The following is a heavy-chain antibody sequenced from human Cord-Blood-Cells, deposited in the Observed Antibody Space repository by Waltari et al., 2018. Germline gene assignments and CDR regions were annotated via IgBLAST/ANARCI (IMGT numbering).Heavy chain of an antibody. J-gene: IGHJ4*02. CDR2: INHSGST. V-gene: IGHV4-34*01. CDR1: GWSFSGYY. CDR3: ARVPASTVVTDY. Sequence: QVQLQQWGAGLVKPSETLSLTCPAYGWSFSGYYWSRLRQPPGKGLEWIGEINHSGSTNYNPSLKSRVTISVDTSKNQFSLKLSSVTAADTAVYYCARVPASTVVTDYWGQGTLVTVSS. D-gene: IGHD4-17*01.